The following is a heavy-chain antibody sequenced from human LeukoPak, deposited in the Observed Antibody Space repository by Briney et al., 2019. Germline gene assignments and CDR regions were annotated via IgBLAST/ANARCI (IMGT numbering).Heavy chain of an antibody. D-gene: IGHD2-15*01. CDR3: AKGYCSGGSCYYDYYYMDV. CDR2: IRYDGSNK. V-gene: IGHV3-30*02. J-gene: IGHJ6*03. CDR1: GFTFSSYG. Sequence: GGSLRLSCAASGFTFSSYGMHWVRQAPGKGLEWVAFIRYDGSNKYYADSVKGRFTISRDNSKNTLYLQMNSLRAEDTAVYYCAKGYCSGGSCYYDYYYMDVWGKGTTVTISS.